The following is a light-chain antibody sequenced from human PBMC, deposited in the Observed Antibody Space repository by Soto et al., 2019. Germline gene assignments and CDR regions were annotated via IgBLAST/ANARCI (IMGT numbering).Light chain of an antibody. Sequence: DILMTQSPSSLSASVGDRVTITCRASQSIGNYLHWYQQQEGKAPALLVYASSNLQSVVPSRFSGSGSATDFNLTIKSLQPDDVATYYCQQGYSSPWTFGQGTKLELK. V-gene: IGKV1-39*01. J-gene: IGKJ1*01. CDR2: ASS. CDR3: QQGYSSPWT. CDR1: QSIGNY.